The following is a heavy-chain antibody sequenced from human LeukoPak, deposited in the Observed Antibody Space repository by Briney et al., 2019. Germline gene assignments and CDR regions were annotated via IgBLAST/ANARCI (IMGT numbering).Heavy chain of an antibody. Sequence: SETLSLTCTVSGGSISSSDYYWGWIRQPPGKGLEWIGEINHSGSTNYNPSLKSRVTISVDTSKNQFSLKLSSVTAADTAVYYCARGVGFTFGGVIGRYYYYYMDVWGKGTTVTVSS. CDR3: ARGVGFTFGGVIGRYYYYYMDV. D-gene: IGHD3-16*02. J-gene: IGHJ6*03. CDR2: INHSGST. V-gene: IGHV4-39*07. CDR1: GGSISSSDYY.